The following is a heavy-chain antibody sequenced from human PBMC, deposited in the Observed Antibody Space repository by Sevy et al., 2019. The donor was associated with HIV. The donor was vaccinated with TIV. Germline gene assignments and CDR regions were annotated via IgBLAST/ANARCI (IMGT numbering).Heavy chain of an antibody. J-gene: IGHJ4*02. CDR1: GGSISSYY. CDR3: ARGGASGYDFG. V-gene: IGHV4-59*01. CDR2: IYYSGST. Sequence: SETLSLTCTVSGGSISSYYWSWIRQPPGKGLEWIGYIYYSGSTNYNPSLKSRVTTSVDTSKNQFSLKLSSVTAADTAVYYCARGGASGYDFGWGQGTLVTVSS. D-gene: IGHD5-12*01.